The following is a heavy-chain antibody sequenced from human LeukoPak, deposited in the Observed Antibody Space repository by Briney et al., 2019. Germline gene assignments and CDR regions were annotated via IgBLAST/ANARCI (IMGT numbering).Heavy chain of an antibody. CDR2: INPNSGGT. CDR1: GYTFTGYY. CDR3: ARDAYYYDSSGYPVFDY. Sequence: GASVKVSCKASGYTFTGYYMHWVRQAPGQGFEWMGWINPNSGGTNYAQKFQGRVTMTRDTSISTAYMELSRLRSDDTAVYYCARDAYYYDSSGYPVFDYWGQGTLVTVSS. D-gene: IGHD3-22*01. V-gene: IGHV1-2*02. J-gene: IGHJ4*02.